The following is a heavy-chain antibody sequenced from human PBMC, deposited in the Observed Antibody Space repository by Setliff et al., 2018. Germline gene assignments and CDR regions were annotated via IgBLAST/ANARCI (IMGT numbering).Heavy chain of an antibody. CDR1: GDSVSSDRFH. Sequence: SETLSLTCTVSGDSVSSDRFHWGWFRQSAGKGLEWIGRLRIGFSNIYNPSLASRVTISVDTSKNQFSLKLRSVTAADTAVYFCARVGGLLVATMPFDYWGPGTLVTVSS. J-gene: IGHJ4*02. CDR3: ARVGGLLVATMPFDY. CDR2: LRIGFSN. V-gene: IGHV4-61*02. D-gene: IGHD5-12*01.